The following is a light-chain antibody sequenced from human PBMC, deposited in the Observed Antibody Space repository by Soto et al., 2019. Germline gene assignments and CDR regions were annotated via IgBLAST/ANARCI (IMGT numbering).Light chain of an antibody. Sequence: QLVLTQPPSVSGAPGQRVTISCNGSSSNIGAGYDVHWYQQLPGTAPKLLIYGNSNRPSGVPDRFSGSKSGTSASLAITGLQAEDEADYYCQSYDSSLSGWVFGGGTKVTVL. CDR2: GNS. J-gene: IGLJ3*02. CDR1: SSNIGAGYD. V-gene: IGLV1-40*01. CDR3: QSYDSSLSGWV.